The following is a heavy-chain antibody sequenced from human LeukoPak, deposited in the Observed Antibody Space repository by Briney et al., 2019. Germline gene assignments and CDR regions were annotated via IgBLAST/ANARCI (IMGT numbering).Heavy chain of an antibody. CDR1: GASICTSNW. CDR3: ARDGSRGPFDY. V-gene: IGHV4-4*02. CDR2: IYHSGTT. D-gene: IGHD3-22*01. Sequence: PSGTLSLTCAVSGASICTSNWWRWVRQPPGKGLEWIGEIYHSGTTNYNPSLKSRVTISVDKSKNQFSLNLISVTAADTAVYYCARDGSRGPFDYWGQGALVTVSS. J-gene: IGHJ4*02.